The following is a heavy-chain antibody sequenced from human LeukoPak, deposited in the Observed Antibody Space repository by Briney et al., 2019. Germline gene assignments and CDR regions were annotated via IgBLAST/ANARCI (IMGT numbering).Heavy chain of an antibody. D-gene: IGHD1-20*01. V-gene: IGHV4-39*07. CDR1: GCSISSSSYY. CDR2: IYYSGSI. Sequence: SETLSLTCTVSGCSISSSSYYCAWIRQPPGKGLEWIGSIYYSGSIKYNPSLKSRVTITRYRSTNKFSLTLTSVTAADTAVYYCARERRFNWNDAHYYYYMDVWGKGTTVTISS. J-gene: IGHJ6*03. CDR3: ARERRFNWNDAHYYYYMDV.